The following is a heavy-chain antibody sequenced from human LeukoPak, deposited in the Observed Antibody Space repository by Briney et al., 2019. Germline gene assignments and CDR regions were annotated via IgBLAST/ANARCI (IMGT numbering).Heavy chain of an antibody. Sequence: GGCLRLSCAASGFILSTNWMSWVRQAPGKRLEWLANIKQDGSENYYVDSVKGRFTISRDNAKNSLYLQMNGLRAEDTAVYYCARTDHSSGFYYFDYWGQGTLVTVSS. CDR3: ARTDHSSGFYYFDY. CDR2: IKQDGSEN. V-gene: IGHV3-7*04. CDR1: GFILSTNW. D-gene: IGHD6-25*01. J-gene: IGHJ4*02.